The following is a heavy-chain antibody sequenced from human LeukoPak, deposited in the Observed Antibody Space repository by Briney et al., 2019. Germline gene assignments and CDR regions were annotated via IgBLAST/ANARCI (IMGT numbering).Heavy chain of an antibody. CDR1: GFTFDDYG. CDR3: ARSGGKSSYYDFWSGSQYYFDY. Sequence: GGSLRLSCAASGFTFDDYGMSWVRQAPGKGLEWVSGINWNGGSTGYADSVKGQFTISRDNAKNSLYLQMNSLRAEDTALYYCARSGGKSSYYDFWSGSQYYFDYWGQGTLVTVSS. D-gene: IGHD3-3*01. V-gene: IGHV3-20*04. CDR2: INWNGGST. J-gene: IGHJ4*02.